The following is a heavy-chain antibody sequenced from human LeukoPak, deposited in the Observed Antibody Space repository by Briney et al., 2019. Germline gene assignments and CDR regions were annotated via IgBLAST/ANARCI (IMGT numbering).Heavy chain of an antibody. J-gene: IGHJ6*03. D-gene: IGHD3-3*02. CDR3: ASLNWHYYFMDV. CDR1: GVTVVRNY. Sequence: GGSLRLSCAASGVTVVRNYMGWVRQAPGKGQEWVSVIYAGDTTYYTDSVKGRFTMSRDNSKNTVHLRMNSLRVDDTAVYYCASLNWHYYFMDVWGHGTTVIVSS. V-gene: IGHV3-53*01. CDR2: IYAGDTT.